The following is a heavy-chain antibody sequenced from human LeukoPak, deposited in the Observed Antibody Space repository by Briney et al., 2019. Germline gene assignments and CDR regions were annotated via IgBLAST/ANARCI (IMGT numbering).Heavy chain of an antibody. Sequence: ASVKVSCKASGYTFTGYYMHWVRQAPGQGLEWMGWISAYNGNTNYAQKLQGRVTMTTDTSTSTAYMELRSLRSDDTAVYYCARLAARSAVWFDPWGQGTLVTVSS. J-gene: IGHJ5*02. V-gene: IGHV1-18*04. D-gene: IGHD6-6*01. CDR3: ARLAARSAVWFDP. CDR1: GYTFTGYY. CDR2: ISAYNGNT.